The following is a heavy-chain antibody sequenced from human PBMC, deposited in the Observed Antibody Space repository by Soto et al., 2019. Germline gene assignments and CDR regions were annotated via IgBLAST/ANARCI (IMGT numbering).Heavy chain of an antibody. CDR2: IYYSGST. Sequence: SETLSLTCTVSGGSISSYYWSWIRQPPGKGLEWIGYIYYSGSTNYNPSLKSRVTISVDTSKNQFSLKLSSVTAADTAVYYCAREGKGDFWSGSIGYYYDGMDVWGQGTTVTVS. CDR1: GGSISSYY. CDR3: AREGKGDFWSGSIGYYYDGMDV. J-gene: IGHJ6*02. V-gene: IGHV4-59*01. D-gene: IGHD3-3*01.